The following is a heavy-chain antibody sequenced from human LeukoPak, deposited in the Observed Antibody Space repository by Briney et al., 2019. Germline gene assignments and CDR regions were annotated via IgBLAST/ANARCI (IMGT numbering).Heavy chain of an antibody. CDR1: GFTFSSYG. J-gene: IGHJ6*03. CDR3: AKEVVTAPYYYYYMDV. Sequence: GGSLRLSCAASGFTFSSYGMHWVRQAPGKGLEWVAFIRYDGSNKYYADSVKGRFTISRDNSKNTLYLQMNSLGAEDTAVYYCAKEVVTAPYYYYYMDVWGKGTTVTVSS. V-gene: IGHV3-30*02. D-gene: IGHD4-23*01. CDR2: IRYDGSNK.